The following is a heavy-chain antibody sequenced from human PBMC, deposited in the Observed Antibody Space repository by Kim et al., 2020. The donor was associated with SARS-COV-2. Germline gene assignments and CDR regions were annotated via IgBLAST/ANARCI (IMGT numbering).Heavy chain of an antibody. CDR3: ATPRRSNWGLDPAIDY. Sequence: GGSLRLSCAASGFTFITHAMSWVRQAPGKGLEWVSGIIGSGTSTYYADSVKGRFTISRDNSKNTLYLQMNSLRAEDTALYYCATPRRSNWGLDPAIDYWGQVTLVTVSS. CDR2: IIGSGTST. J-gene: IGHJ4*02. CDR1: GFTFITHA. V-gene: IGHV3-23*01. D-gene: IGHD7-27*01.